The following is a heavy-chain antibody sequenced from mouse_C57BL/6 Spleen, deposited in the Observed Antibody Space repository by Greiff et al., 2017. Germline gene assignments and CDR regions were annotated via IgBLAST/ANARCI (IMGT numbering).Heavy chain of an antibody. J-gene: IGHJ2*01. V-gene: IGHV1-72*01. CDR3: ARHYDFNPDYFDY. CDR1: SYTFTSYW. D-gene: IGHD2-4*01. Sequence: VQLQQPGAELVKPGASVKLSCKASSYTFTSYWMHWVKQRPGRGLEWIGRIDPNSGGTKYNEKFKSKATLTVDKPSSTAYMQLSSLTSEDSAVYYCARHYDFNPDYFDYWGQGTTLTVSS. CDR2: IDPNSGGT.